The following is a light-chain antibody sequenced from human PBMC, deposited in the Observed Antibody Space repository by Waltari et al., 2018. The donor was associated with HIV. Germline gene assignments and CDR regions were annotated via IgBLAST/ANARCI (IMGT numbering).Light chain of an antibody. CDR2: EVT. Sequence: LTQPASVSASPGQSITISCTGPANAIGDYDFVSWYQKHPDKAPKLIIYEVTHRPSGVSNRFSGSKSANTASLTISGLRAEDEGDYYCSSYTTSGYVIFGGGTKLTVL. CDR3: SSYTTSGYVI. J-gene: IGLJ2*01. V-gene: IGLV2-14*01. CDR1: ANAIGDYDF.